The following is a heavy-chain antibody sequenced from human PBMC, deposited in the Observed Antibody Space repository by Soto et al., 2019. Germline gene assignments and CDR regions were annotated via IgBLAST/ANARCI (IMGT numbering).Heavy chain of an antibody. CDR3: AKECGSCYLNDAFVI. D-gene: IGHD2-15*01. J-gene: IGHJ3*02. CDR1: GFTFDDYA. CDR2: ISWNSGSI. Sequence: GGSLRLSCAASGFTFDDYAMHWVRQAPGKGLEWVSGISWNSGSIGYADSVKGRFTISRDNAKNSLYLQMNSLRAEDTALYYCAKECGSCYLNDAFVIWGQGTMVTVSS. V-gene: IGHV3-9*01.